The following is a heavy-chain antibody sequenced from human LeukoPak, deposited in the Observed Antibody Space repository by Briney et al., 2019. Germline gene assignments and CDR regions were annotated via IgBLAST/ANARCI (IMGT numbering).Heavy chain of an antibody. CDR1: GFTFIGSA. CDR3: TRGRGYQLPGVDYYYGMDV. CDR2: IRSKANSYAT. J-gene: IGHJ6*02. V-gene: IGHV3-73*01. Sequence: GGSLRLSCAAAGFTFIGSAMHWVRQASGKGREWVGRIRSKANSYATAYAASVKGRFTISRDDSKNTAYLQMNSLKTEDTPVYYCTRGRGYQLPGVDYYYGMDVWGQGTTVTVSS. D-gene: IGHD2-2*01.